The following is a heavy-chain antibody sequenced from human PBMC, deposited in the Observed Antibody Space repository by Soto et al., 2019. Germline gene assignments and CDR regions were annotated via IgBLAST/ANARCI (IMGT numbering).Heavy chain of an antibody. CDR1: GYAFSSHG. V-gene: IGHV1-18*01. D-gene: IGHD2-2*01. CDR2: ISTYNGNT. Sequence: QVQLVQSGAEVKKPGASVKVSCKASGYAFSSHGITWVRQAPGQGLEWMGRISTYNGNTNYAQKFQGRVTMTTDTSTTTAHMALWSVTSVDAAVYYCARGLGLTVAMNFFPYYYTVEVWCQGTAVTFSS. J-gene: IGHJ6*02. CDR3: ARGLGLTVAMNFFPYYYTVEV.